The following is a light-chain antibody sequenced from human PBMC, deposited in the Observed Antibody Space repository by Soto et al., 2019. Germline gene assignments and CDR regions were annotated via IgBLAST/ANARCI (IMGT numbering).Light chain of an antibody. J-gene: IGKJ3*01. Sequence: EIVLTQSPCAVSFSPLERATLSCRASQSVNTKYLAWYQQKPGQAPRLLISGVSSRATGIPDRFSGSGSGTDFILTISRVEPEDFAVYYCQQFGTSSLVTFGPGTKVDIK. CDR3: QQFGTSSLVT. CDR2: GVS. V-gene: IGKV3-20*01. CDR1: QSVNTKY.